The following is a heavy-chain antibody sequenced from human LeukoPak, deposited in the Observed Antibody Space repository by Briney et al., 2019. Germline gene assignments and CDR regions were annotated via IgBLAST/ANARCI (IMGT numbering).Heavy chain of an antibody. Sequence: GGSLRLSCAASGFTFSNYEINWVRQAPGKGLEWVSCMSTSGSTTYYADSVKGRFTISRDNAKNSLFLQMNTLTVEDTAVYYCARGALHVFDYWGQGTPVTVSS. J-gene: IGHJ4*02. CDR3: ARGALHVFDY. D-gene: IGHD4/OR15-4a*01. V-gene: IGHV3-48*03. CDR2: MSTSGSTT. CDR1: GFTFSNYE.